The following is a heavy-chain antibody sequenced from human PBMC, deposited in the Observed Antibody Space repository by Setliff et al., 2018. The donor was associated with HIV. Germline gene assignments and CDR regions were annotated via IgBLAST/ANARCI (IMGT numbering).Heavy chain of an antibody. Sequence: PSETLSLTCAVSGGSINGSNWWTWVRQPPGKGLEWIGEIYHSGSTNYNPSLKSRVTISVDKSNNRFSLKMSYVTAADTAVYYRATVTMVRLIGVYHMDVWGKGTTVTVSS. V-gene: IGHV4-4*02. CDR1: GGSINGSNW. CDR3: ATVTMVRLIGVYHMDV. J-gene: IGHJ6*03. D-gene: IGHD3-10*01. CDR2: IYHSGST.